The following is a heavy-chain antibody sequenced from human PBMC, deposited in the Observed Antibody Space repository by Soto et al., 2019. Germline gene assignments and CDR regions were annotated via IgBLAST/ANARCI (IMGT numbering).Heavy chain of an antibody. J-gene: IGHJ3*02. Sequence: GGSLRLSCAAPGFTFSSYSMNWVRQAPGKGLEWVSYISSSSSTIYYADSVKGRFTISRDNAKNSLYLQMNSLRDEDTAVYYCAREFYDFWSGHTELDAFDIWGQGTMVTVSS. V-gene: IGHV3-48*02. CDR1: GFTFSSYS. CDR3: AREFYDFWSGHTELDAFDI. D-gene: IGHD3-3*01. CDR2: ISSSSSTI.